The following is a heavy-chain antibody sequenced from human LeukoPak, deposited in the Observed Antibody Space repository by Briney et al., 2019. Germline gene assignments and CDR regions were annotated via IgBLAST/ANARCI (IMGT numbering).Heavy chain of an antibody. D-gene: IGHD3-22*01. J-gene: IGHJ6*03. CDR1: GGSISSHY. CDR2: IYYSGST. V-gene: IGHV4-59*11. Sequence: SETLSLTCTVSGGSISSHYWSWIRQPPGEELECIGYIYYSGSTNYNPSLKSRVTISVDTSKNQFSLKLTSVTAADTAVYYCARVGYDSSGYNYYYYYMGVWGRGTTVTVSS. CDR3: ARVGYDSSGYNYYYYYMGV.